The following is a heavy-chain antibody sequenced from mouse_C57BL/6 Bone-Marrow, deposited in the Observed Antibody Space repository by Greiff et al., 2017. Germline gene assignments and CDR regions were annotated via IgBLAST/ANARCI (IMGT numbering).Heavy chain of an antibody. V-gene: IGHV1-26*01. CDR3: ARRRGSNYVAWFAY. CDR2: INPNNGGT. Sequence: EVQLQQSGPELVKPGASVKISCKASGYTFTDYYMNWVKQSHGKSLEWIGDINPNNGGTSYNQKFKGKATLTVDKSSSTAYMELRSLTSEDSAVYYCARRRGSNYVAWFAYWGQVTLVTVSA. CDR1: GYTFTDYY. J-gene: IGHJ3*01. D-gene: IGHD2-5*01.